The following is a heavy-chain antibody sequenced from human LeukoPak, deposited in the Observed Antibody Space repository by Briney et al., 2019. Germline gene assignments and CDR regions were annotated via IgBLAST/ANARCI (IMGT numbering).Heavy chain of an antibody. D-gene: IGHD3-10*01. CDR3: ARSNYYGSGSYIIGFDP. Sequence: SETLSLTCTVSGGSLSSYYWSWIRQPPGKGLEWIGYIYYSGSTNYNHSLKSRVTISVDTSKNQFSLKLSSVTAADTAVYYCARSNYYGSGSYIIGFDPWGQGTLVTVSS. CDR1: GGSLSSYY. CDR2: IYYSGST. V-gene: IGHV4-59*08. J-gene: IGHJ5*02.